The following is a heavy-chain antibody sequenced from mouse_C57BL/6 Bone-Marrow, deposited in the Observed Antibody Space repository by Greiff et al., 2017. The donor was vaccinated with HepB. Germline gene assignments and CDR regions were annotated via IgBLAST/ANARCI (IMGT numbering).Heavy chain of an antibody. Sequence: EVHLVESGGGLVQPGGSLSLSCAASGFTFTDYYMSWVRQPPGKALEWLGFIRNKANGYTTEYSASVKGRFTISRDNSQSILYLQMNALRAEDSATYYCARHYGSRRYFDYWGQGTTLTVSS. CDR2: IRNKANGYTT. J-gene: IGHJ2*01. D-gene: IGHD1-1*01. CDR1: GFTFTDYY. V-gene: IGHV7-3*01. CDR3: ARHYGSRRYFDY.